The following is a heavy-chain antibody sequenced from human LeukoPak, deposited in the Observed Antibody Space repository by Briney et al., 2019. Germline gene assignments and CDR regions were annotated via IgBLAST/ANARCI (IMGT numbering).Heavy chain of an antibody. CDR1: GFTFSSYS. D-gene: IGHD3-22*01. V-gene: IGHV3-21*01. CDR3: GRGYPYYFDH. Sequence: PGGSLRLSCAASGFTFSSYSMNWVRQAPGKGLEWVSSISSSSSYIYYADSVKGRFIISRDNSKNTLYLQMNSLRAEDTAVYFCGRGYPYYFDHWGQGTLVTVSS. CDR2: ISSSSSYI. J-gene: IGHJ4*02.